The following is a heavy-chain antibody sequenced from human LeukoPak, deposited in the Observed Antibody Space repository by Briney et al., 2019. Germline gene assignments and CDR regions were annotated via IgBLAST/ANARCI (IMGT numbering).Heavy chain of an antibody. CDR2: ISGSGGST. Sequence: GGSLRLSCAASGFTFSSYAMSWVRQAPGKGLEWVSAISGSGGSTYYADYVKGRFTISRDNSKNTLYLQMNSLRAEDTAVYYCAKAASNYDFWSGYFDYFDYWGQGTLVTVSS. V-gene: IGHV3-23*01. D-gene: IGHD3-3*01. CDR3: AKAASNYDFWSGYFDYFDY. J-gene: IGHJ4*02. CDR1: GFTFSSYA.